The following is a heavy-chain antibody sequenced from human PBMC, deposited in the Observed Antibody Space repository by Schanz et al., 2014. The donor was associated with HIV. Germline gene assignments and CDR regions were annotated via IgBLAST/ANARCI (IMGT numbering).Heavy chain of an antibody. J-gene: IGHJ3*02. CDR1: GFTFSSYG. V-gene: IGHV3-33*01. CDR2: IWYDGTDK. Sequence: ESGGGVVQPGRSLRLSCAASGFTFSSYGMHWVRQAPGKGLEWVAVIWYDGTDKYYAGSVKGRFTISRDNSQNTMYLQMNRLRAEDTAVYYCARENPLYYYLHGGPFDIWGQGTMVTVSS. D-gene: IGHD3-10*01. CDR3: ARENPLYYYLHGGPFDI.